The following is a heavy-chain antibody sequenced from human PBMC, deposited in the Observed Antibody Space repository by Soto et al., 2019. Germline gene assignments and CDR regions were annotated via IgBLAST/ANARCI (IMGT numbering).Heavy chain of an antibody. Sequence: SVTLCVTWAVEGGSFSGYYWSWIRQPPGKGLEWIGEINHSGSTNYNPSIKSRDTITVDTSKNQFSLKLSSVTAADTAVYYCLHQINHSGSGYWGQGTLVTVSS. CDR1: GGSFSGYY. V-gene: IGHV4-34*01. CDR2: INHSGST. J-gene: IGHJ4*02. D-gene: IGHD2-15*01. CDR3: LHQINHSGSGY.